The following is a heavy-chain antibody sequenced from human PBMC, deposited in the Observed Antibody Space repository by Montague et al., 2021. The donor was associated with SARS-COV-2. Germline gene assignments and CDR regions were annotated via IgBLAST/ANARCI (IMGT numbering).Heavy chain of an antibody. Sequence: SLRLSCAASGFTFSSYWMSWVRQAPGKGLEWVANIKQDGSEKYYVDSVKGRFTISRDNAKNSLYLQMNSLRAEDTAVYYCARDSGQPLRYGSPYYYSGMDVWGQGTTVTVSS. J-gene: IGHJ6*02. V-gene: IGHV3-7*01. CDR1: GFTFSSYW. CDR2: IKQDGSEK. CDR3: ARDSGQPLRYGSPYYYSGMDV. D-gene: IGHD4-17*01.